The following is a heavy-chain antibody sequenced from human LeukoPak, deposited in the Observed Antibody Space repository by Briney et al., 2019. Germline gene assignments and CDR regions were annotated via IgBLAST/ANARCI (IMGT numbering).Heavy chain of an antibody. D-gene: IGHD3-22*01. V-gene: IGHV3-23*01. Sequence: GGSLRLSCAASGFSFSSSAMSWVRQAPGKGLEWVPAISGSGGNTYYAGSVKGRFTIFRDNSKNMLYLQMNSLRAEDTALYYCASQKANFYDSSGDVWGQGTTVTVSS. CDR2: ISGSGGNT. CDR3: ASQKANFYDSSGDV. J-gene: IGHJ6*02. CDR1: GFSFSSSA.